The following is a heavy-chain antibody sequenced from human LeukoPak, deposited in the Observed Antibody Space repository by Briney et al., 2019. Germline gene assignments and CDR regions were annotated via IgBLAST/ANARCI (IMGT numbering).Heavy chain of an antibody. CDR2: ISFVSGST. CDR3: VTRGTTGTKYLEH. D-gene: IGHD1-1*01. J-gene: IGHJ4*02. CDR1: GFTFSSYV. Sequence: GGSLRLSCAASGFTFSSYVMTWVREAPGIGVEWVSTISFVSGSTYYSDSVKGRFTISTDNSKNTLHLQMNSLRVADTAVYYCVTRGTTGTKYLEHWGQGTLVTVSS. V-gene: IGHV3-23*01.